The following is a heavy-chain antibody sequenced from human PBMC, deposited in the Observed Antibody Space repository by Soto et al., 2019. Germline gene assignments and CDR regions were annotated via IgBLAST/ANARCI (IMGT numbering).Heavy chain of an antibody. V-gene: IGHV1-8*01. CDR1: GYSFTSYD. Sequence: QVQLVQSGAEVKKPGASVKVSCKASGYSFTSYDMNWVRQVPGQGPEWMGWMNPNSADTGYAQKFQCRMSMSRDMSPRTMYMELSGLTSEDAAVYYCARGGFLEPHMDVWGRGTPVTVSS. CDR2: MNPNSADT. CDR3: ARGGFLEPHMDV. J-gene: IGHJ6*03.